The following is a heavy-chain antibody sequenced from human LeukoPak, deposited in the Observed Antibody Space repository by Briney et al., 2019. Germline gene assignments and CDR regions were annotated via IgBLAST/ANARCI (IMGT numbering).Heavy chain of an antibody. J-gene: IGHJ6*02. CDR1: GFTFSDYY. CDR2: ISSSGRAI. CDR3: AGLYYYANDV. Sequence: GGSLRLSCAASGFTFSDYYMTWIRQAPGKGLEWVSYISSSGRAIYYADAVKGRFTLSRDNAKNSLYLQMNSLRAEDTAVYYCAGLYYYANDVWGQGTTVTVSS. V-gene: IGHV3-11*01.